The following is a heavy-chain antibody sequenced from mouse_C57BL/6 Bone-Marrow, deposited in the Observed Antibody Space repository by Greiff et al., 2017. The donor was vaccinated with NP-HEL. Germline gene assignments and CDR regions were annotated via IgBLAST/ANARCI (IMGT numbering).Heavy chain of an antibody. CDR1: GYTFTSYG. CDR3: ARWGSTMVTTRDD. J-gene: IGHJ2*01. D-gene: IGHD2-2*01. Sequence: VQLQQSGAELARPGASVKLSCKASGYTFTSYGISWVKQRTGQGLEWIGEIYPRSGNTYYNEQFKGKATLTADKSSSTAYMELRSLTSEDSAVYFCARWGSTMVTTRDDWGQGTTLTVSS. V-gene: IGHV1-81*01. CDR2: IYPRSGNT.